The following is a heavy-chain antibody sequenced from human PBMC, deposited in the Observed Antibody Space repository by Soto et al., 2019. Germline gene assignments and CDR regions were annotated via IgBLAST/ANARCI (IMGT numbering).Heavy chain of an antibody. CDR2: INPSGGST. J-gene: IGHJ3*02. D-gene: IGHD2-15*01. V-gene: IGHV1-46*03. CDR3: ARPRRSGGSWSAFDI. CDR1: GYTFTSYY. Sequence: ASVKVSCKASGYTFTSYYMHWVRQAPGQGLEWMGIINPSGGSTSYAQKFQGRVTMTRDTSTSTVYMELSSLRSEDTAVYYCARPRRSGGSWSAFDIWGQGAMVTVSS.